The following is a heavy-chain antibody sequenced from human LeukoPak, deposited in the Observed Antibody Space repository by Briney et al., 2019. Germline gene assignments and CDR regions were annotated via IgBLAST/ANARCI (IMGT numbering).Heavy chain of an antibody. CDR1: GYTFTSYD. V-gene: IGHV1-8*01. CDR3: ARVNYDSSGYYSGLSDY. Sequence: ASVKVSCQASGYTFTSYDINWVRQATGQGLEWMGWMNPNSGNTGYAQKFQGRVTMTRNTSISTAYMELSSLRSEDTAVYYCARVNYDSSGYYSGLSDYWGQGTLVTVSS. D-gene: IGHD3-22*01. J-gene: IGHJ4*02. CDR2: MNPNSGNT.